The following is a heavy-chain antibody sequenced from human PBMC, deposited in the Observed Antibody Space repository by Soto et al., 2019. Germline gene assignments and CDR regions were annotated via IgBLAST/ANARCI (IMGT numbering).Heavy chain of an antibody. J-gene: IGHJ4*02. D-gene: IGHD6-13*01. CDR1: GGSISSKY. CDR3: ARYRREAVAGYTLDN. CDR2: VYNSGST. Sequence: AETLSVTCTFSGGSISSKYWTWIGQPPGKGLEWIGYVYNSGSTNYNPSLKSRVTISEDTSKSQFSLKVNSMTAADTAVYYCARYRREAVAGYTLDNWGQGILVTVS. V-gene: IGHV4-59*01.